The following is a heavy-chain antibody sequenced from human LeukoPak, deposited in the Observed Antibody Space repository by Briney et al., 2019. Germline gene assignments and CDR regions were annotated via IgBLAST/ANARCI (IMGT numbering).Heavy chain of an antibody. V-gene: IGHV1-8*02. J-gene: IGHJ3*02. CDR1: GYTFTSYD. CDR2: MNPNSGNT. CDR3: ARAYCGGDCYPWAFDI. D-gene: IGHD2-21*01. Sequence: GASVKVSCKASGYTFTSYDINWVRQATGQGLEWMGWMNPNSGNTGYAQKFQGRVTMTRDTSTSTVYMELSSLRSEDTAVYYCARAYCGGDCYPWAFDIWGQGTMVTVSS.